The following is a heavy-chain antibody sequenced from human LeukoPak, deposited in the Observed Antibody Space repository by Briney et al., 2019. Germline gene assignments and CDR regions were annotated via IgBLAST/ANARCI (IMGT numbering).Heavy chain of an antibody. Sequence: SETLSLTCAVYGGSFSGYYWSWIRQPPGNGLEWIGEINHSGSTNYNPSLKSRVTISVDTSKNQFSLKLSSVTAADTAVYYCASIGSGSDYWGQGTLVTVSS. J-gene: IGHJ4*02. CDR1: GGSFSGYY. V-gene: IGHV4-34*01. D-gene: IGHD2-15*01. CDR3: ASIGSGSDY. CDR2: INHSGST.